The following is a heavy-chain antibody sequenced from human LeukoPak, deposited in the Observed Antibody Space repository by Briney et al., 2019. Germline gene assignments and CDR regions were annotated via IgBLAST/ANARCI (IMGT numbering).Heavy chain of an antibody. CDR3: ARLVAAGGSGSFDP. Sequence: ASVKVSCKASVYTFTTYAMNWVRQAPGQGLEWMGWINTYTGNPTYAQDFTGRFVFSLDPSVSTAYLQIYSLKAEDTAVYYCARLVAAGGSGSFDPWGQGTLVTVSS. CDR1: VYTFTTYA. V-gene: IGHV7-4-1*01. CDR2: INTYTGNP. J-gene: IGHJ5*02. D-gene: IGHD6-13*01.